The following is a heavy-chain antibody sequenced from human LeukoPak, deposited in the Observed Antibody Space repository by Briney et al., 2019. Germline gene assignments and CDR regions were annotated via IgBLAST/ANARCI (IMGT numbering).Heavy chain of an antibody. D-gene: IGHD6-13*01. V-gene: IGHV3-74*01. CDR3: ARELASGD. CDR1: GFTFSTYC. J-gene: IGHJ4*02. Sequence: GGSLRLSCAASGFTFSTYCMHWVRQAAGKGLVWVSQINTDGNSTTYADSVKGRFTVSRDNAKHTLYLQMNSLRAEDTAVYYCARELASGDWGQGTLVTVSS. CDR2: INTDGNST.